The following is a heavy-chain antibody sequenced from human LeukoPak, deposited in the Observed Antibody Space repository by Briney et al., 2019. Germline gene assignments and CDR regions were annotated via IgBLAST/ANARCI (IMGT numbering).Heavy chain of an antibody. J-gene: IGHJ6*03. V-gene: IGHV3-23*05. Sequence: GGSLRLSCAASGFAFSRYDLAWVRQAPGKGLECVSSISRTVTATYYADSVKGRFTISRDNSKNTLYLQMNSLRAEDTAVYYCARGITIFGVVISPYYYYMDVWGKGTTVTVSS. CDR3: ARGITIFGVVISPYYYYMDV. D-gene: IGHD3-3*01. CDR1: GFAFSRYD. CDR2: ISRTVTAT.